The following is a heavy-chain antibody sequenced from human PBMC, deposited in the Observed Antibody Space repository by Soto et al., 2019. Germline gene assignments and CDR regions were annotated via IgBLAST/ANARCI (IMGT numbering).Heavy chain of an antibody. V-gene: IGHV1-69*01. D-gene: IGHD1-1*01. CDR1: GGTFSSYA. Sequence: QVQLVQSGAEVKKPGSSVKVSCKASGGTFSSYAISWVRQAPGQGLEWMGGIIPIFGTANYAQKFKGRVTITADESTSTAYMELSSLRSEDTAVYYCARERARTLLPNLPNWFDPWGQGTLVTVSS. CDR3: ARERARTLLPNLPNWFDP. J-gene: IGHJ5*02. CDR2: IIPIFGTA.